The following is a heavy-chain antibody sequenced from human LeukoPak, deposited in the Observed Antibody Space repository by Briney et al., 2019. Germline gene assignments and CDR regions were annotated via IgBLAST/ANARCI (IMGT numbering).Heavy chain of an antibody. CDR1: GGSISSGDYY. CDR3: ANLDSSSSDAFDI. D-gene: IGHD3-22*01. J-gene: IGHJ3*02. V-gene: IGHV4-30-4*08. Sequence: PSQTLSLTCTVSGGSISSGDYYWSWIRQPPGKGLEWIGYIYYSGSTYYNPSLKSRVTITVDTSKNQFSLKLGSVTAADTAVYYCANLDSSSSDAFDIWGQGTMVTVSS. CDR2: IYYSGST.